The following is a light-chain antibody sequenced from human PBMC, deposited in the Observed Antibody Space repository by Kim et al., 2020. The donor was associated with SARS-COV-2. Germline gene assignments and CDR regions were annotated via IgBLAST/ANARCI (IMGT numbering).Light chain of an antibody. CDR1: QRVSSS. CDR3: QQYNNWPPWT. V-gene: IGKV3-15*01. CDR2: GAS. Sequence: SPGERATLSCRASQRVSSSLSWYQQKPGQAPRLLIYGASTRATGIPARFSGSGSGTELTLTISSLQSEDFAVYYCQQYNNWPPWTFGQGTKVDIK. J-gene: IGKJ1*01.